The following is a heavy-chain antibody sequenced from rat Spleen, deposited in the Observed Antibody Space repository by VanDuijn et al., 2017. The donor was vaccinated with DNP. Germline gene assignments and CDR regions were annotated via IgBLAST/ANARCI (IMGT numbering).Heavy chain of an antibody. CDR2: ISASGGST. Sequence: EVQLVESGGGLVQPGRSLKVSCVVSGFTFNNYWMTWIRQVPGKGLEWVASISASGGSTSYRDSVKGRFTISRDNAKNTLYLQMDSLRSEDTATYYCTRRNYGNFLNWFTYWGQGTLVTVSS. J-gene: IGHJ3*01. D-gene: IGHD1-11*01. V-gene: IGHV5-31*01. CDR3: TRRNYGNFLNWFTY. CDR1: GFTFNNYW.